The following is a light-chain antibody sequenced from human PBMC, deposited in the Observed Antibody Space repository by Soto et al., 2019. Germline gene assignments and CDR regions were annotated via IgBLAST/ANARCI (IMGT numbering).Light chain of an antibody. Sequence: DVVMTQNPLSSPVTLGQPASISCRSSESLKPRVGTTTWNWLQQRPGQPPRLLIYKVSNRFSGVPDRFSGSGAGTDFTLKISRVEAEDVGVYYCMQATQYRPYTFGQGTKLEIK. CDR1: ESLKPRVGTTT. CDR3: MQATQYRPYT. CDR2: KVS. V-gene: IGKV2-24*01. J-gene: IGKJ2*01.